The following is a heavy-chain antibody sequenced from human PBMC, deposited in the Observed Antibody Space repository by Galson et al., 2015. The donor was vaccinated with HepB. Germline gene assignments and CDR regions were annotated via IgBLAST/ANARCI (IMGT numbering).Heavy chain of an antibody. CDR1: GYTFTSYG. J-gene: IGHJ3*02. D-gene: IGHD3-16*01. CDR2: ISAYNGNT. CDR3: ARDRPIMITFGGGGAFDI. V-gene: IGHV1-18*01. Sequence: SVKVSCKASGYTFTSYGISWVRQAPGQGLEWMGWISAYNGNTNYAQKLQGRVTMTTDTSTSTAYMELRSLRSDDTAVYYCARDRPIMITFGGGGAFDIWGQGTMVTVSS.